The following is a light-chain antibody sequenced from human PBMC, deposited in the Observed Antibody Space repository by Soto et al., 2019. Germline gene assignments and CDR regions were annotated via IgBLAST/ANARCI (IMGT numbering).Light chain of an antibody. Sequence: DVVLTQSPLSLPVTPGEPASISCRSSQSLLHTNAYNYLDWYLQKPGQSPQLLIYLNSTRASGVPDRFSSSGSGTDFTLKISRVEAEDVGVYYCMQPLHSPPTFGQGTKVEIK. CDR3: MQPLHSPPT. V-gene: IGKV2-28*01. CDR2: LNS. CDR1: QSLLHTNAYNY. J-gene: IGKJ1*01.